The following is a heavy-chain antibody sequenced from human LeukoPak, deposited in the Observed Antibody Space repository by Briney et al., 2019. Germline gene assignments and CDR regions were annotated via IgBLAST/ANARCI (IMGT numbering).Heavy chain of an antibody. CDR1: GFTFDDYA. J-gene: IGHJ4*02. V-gene: IGHV3-9*01. Sequence: PGRSLRLSCAASGFTFDDYAMHWVRQAPGKGLEWVSGISWNSGSIGYADSVKGRFTISRDNAKNSLYLQMNSLRAEDTALYYCAKAHYYDSSGYHEFDYWGQGTLVTVSS. CDR3: AKAHYYDSSGYHEFDY. D-gene: IGHD3-22*01. CDR2: ISWNSGSI.